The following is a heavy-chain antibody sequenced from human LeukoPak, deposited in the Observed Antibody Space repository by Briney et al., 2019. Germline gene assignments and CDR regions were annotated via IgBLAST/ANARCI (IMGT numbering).Heavy chain of an antibody. CDR1: GYSFTSYW. Sequence: GESLKISCKGSGYSFTSYWIGWVRQMPGKGLEWMGIIYPGDSDTRYSPSFQGQVTISADKSISTAYLQWSSLKASDTAMYYCARLDRYYYDSSGYRARGAFDIWGQGTMVTVSS. CDR2: IYPGDSDT. J-gene: IGHJ3*02. CDR3: ARLDRYYYDSSGYRARGAFDI. V-gene: IGHV5-51*01. D-gene: IGHD3-22*01.